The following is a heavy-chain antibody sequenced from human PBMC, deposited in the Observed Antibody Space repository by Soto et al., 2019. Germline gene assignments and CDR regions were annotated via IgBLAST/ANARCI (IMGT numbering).Heavy chain of an antibody. CDR3: ARALDYDLLTAREYALDV. CDR2: IMPVFGTA. CDR1: GGSFRNYG. D-gene: IGHD3-9*01. Sequence: QVQLVQSGAEVKKPGSSVRVSCKVSGGSFRNYGFTWVRQSPGQGLEWMGGIMPVFGTAVYAQKFQGRVTISADELTTTASLELSSLSSDDTAVYFCARALDYDLLTAREYALDVWGQGTTVTV. J-gene: IGHJ6*02. V-gene: IGHV1-69*01.